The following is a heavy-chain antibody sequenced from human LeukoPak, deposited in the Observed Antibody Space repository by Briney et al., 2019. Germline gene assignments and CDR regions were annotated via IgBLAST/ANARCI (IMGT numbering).Heavy chain of an antibody. J-gene: IGHJ4*02. D-gene: IGHD1-26*01. CDR2: IHSSGST. CDR3: ARSGRGAYYYFDL. CDR1: GGSISRYY. Sequence: SETLSLTCTVSGGSISRYYWSWIRQPAGKGLEWIGRIHSSGSTNYNPSLKSRVTMSVDTSKNHFSLKLSSVTAADTAVYYCARSGRGAYYYFDLWGQGTLVTVSS. V-gene: IGHV4-4*07.